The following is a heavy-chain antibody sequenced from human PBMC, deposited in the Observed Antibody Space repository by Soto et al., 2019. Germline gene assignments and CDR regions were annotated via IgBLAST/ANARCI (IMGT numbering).Heavy chain of an antibody. V-gene: IGHV2-5*02. CDR3: AHIVVAGLGEYVDY. J-gene: IGHJ4*02. CDR1: GFSLSSTRIA. D-gene: IGHD6-19*01. Sequence: QITLKESGPTLVKPTQTLTLTCTFSGFSLSSTRIAVGWIRQPPGKALEWLALIYWDDDKRYSPFLKSRLTITKDTSKNQVVRTMSNMDPVDTARYYGAHIVVAGLGEYVDYWGQGTMVTVSS. CDR2: IYWDDDK.